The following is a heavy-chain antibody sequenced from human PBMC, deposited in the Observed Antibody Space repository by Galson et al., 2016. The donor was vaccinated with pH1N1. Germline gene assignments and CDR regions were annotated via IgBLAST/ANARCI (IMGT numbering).Heavy chain of an antibody. CDR3: ARVRLMVRGTFDY. V-gene: IGHV3-7*03. J-gene: IGHJ4*02. CDR2: IKQDGSEK. Sequence: SLRLSCAASGFTFSSYWMTWVRQAPGKGLEWVASIKQDGSEKYYVDSVRGRFTIFRDNAKNSLDLQMNSLRAEDTAVYYCARVRLMVRGTFDYWGQGTLVTVSS. D-gene: IGHD3-10*01. CDR1: GFTFSSYW.